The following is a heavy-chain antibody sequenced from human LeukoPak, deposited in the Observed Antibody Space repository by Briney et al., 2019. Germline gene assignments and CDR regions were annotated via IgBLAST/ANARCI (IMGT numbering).Heavy chain of an antibody. CDR1: GFTFSSSV. Sequence: GGSLRLSCAASGFTFSSSVMSWVRQAPGKGLEWVSTINGGGTRTSYAVPVNGRFIISRDNSMNTLYLQMNGLRAEDTAVYYCARDQGGYSTDFDFWGQGTLVTVSS. CDR2: INGGGTRT. CDR3: ARDQGGYSTDFDF. J-gene: IGHJ4*02. D-gene: IGHD5-12*01. V-gene: IGHV3-23*01.